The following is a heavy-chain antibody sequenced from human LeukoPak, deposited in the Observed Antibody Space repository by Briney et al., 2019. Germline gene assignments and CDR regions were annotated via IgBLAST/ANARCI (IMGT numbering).Heavy chain of an antibody. CDR1: GGSISSSSYY. CDR2: IYYSGST. CDR3: VRDYDYVWGSYRSFFDY. V-gene: IGHV4-39*07. Sequence: SETLSLTCTVSGGSISSSSYYWGWIRQPPGKGLEWIGSIYYSGSTYYNPSLKSRVTISVDTSKNQFSLKLSSVTAADTAVYYCVRDYDYVWGSYRSFFDYWGQGTLVTVSS. J-gene: IGHJ4*02. D-gene: IGHD3-16*02.